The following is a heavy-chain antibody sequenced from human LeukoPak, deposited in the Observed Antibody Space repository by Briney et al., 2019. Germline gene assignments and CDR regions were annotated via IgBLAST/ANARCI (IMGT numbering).Heavy chain of an antibody. V-gene: IGHV3-48*04. CDR3: ARDHNYAFDN. D-gene: IGHD5-18*01. CDR1: GFPYIEYS. Sequence: GGPLRLSCTASGFPYIEYSVHGPPHAPGKALEGISYIGISSGNTKYADSVKGRFTISADNAKNSLYLQMNSLRVEDTAVYYCARDHNYAFDNWGQGTLVSVSS. CDR2: IGISSGNT. J-gene: IGHJ4*02.